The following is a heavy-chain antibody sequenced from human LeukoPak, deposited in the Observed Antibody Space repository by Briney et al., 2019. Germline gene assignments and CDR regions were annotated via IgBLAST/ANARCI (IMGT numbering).Heavy chain of an antibody. CDR2: ISYSGST. CDR3: ARAVYDIVNPNWFDP. Sequence: SETLSLTCAVSGDSISSDYWNWIRQPPGTGLEWIGYISYSGSTNYNPSLKSRVLISVDTSKNQFSLKLSSVTAADTAVYYCARAVYDIVNPNWFDPWGQGTLVTVSS. V-gene: IGHV4-59*08. CDR1: GDSISSDY. D-gene: IGHD3-9*01. J-gene: IGHJ5*02.